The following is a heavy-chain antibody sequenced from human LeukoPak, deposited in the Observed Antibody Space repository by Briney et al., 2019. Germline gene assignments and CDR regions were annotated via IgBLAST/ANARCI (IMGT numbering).Heavy chain of an antibody. D-gene: IGHD3-10*01. Sequence: GGSLRLSCAASGFSFSDYYMTWIRQAPGKGPEWLSYISSSSRYTNYADSVRGRFTISRDNAKNSLYLQLNSLRAEDTAVYYCARGSMVRGAPDYWGQGTLVTVSS. CDR2: ISSSSRYT. V-gene: IGHV3-11*05. CDR3: ARGSMVRGAPDY. CDR1: GFSFSDYY. J-gene: IGHJ4*02.